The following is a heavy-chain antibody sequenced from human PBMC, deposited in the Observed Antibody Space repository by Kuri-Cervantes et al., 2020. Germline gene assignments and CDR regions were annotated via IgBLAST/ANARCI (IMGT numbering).Heavy chain of an antibody. CDR2: IYHSGST. CDR3: ARDETSVTTSNWYFDL. CDR1: GGSISSSNW. J-gene: IGHJ2*01. V-gene: IGHV4-4*02. D-gene: IGHD4-17*01. Sequence: GSLRLSCAVSGGSISSSNWWSWVRQPPGKGLEWIGEIYHSGSTNYNPSLKSRVTISVDKSKNQFSLKLTYVTTADTAMYYCARDETSVTTSNWYFDLWGRGTLVTVSS.